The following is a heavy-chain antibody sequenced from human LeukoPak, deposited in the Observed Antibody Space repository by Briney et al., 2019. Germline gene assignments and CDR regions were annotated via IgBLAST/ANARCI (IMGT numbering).Heavy chain of an antibody. D-gene: IGHD6-19*01. Sequence: PGGCLRLSCAASGFTFSTYAMSWVRQASGKGLQCVSFISGSGDNTYYAYSVKGRFTISRDNSRNTLYLQMNSLRAEDTALYYCASAQDIAVAGTDYWGQGTLVTVSS. CDR2: ISGSGDNT. CDR3: ASAQDIAVAGTDY. J-gene: IGHJ4*02. V-gene: IGHV3-23*01. CDR1: GFTFSTYA.